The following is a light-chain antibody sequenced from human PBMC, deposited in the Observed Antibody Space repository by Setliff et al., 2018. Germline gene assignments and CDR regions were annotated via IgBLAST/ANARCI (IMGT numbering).Light chain of an antibody. CDR1: SSGIGGYNY. V-gene: IGLV2-14*03. Sequence: QSVLTQPVSVSGSPGQSITIACTGTSSGIGGYNYVYWYQQHPGKAPKLIMYGVSNGPSGVSNRFYGSKSGDTAPLTISGLQAEDEAEYDCSSFTGSTTLLFGGGTKGTV. J-gene: IGLJ3*02. CDR3: SSFTGSTTLL. CDR2: GVS.